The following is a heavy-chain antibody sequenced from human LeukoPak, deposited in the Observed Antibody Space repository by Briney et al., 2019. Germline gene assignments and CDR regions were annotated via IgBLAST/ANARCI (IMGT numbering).Heavy chain of an antibody. CDR3: ARVRGDVASIWLDY. J-gene: IGHJ4*02. D-gene: IGHD5-12*01. CDR1: GYTFVSYW. Sequence: GESLKISCKGSGYTFVSYWIAWVRQVPGEGLEWMGIIYPGDSDTRYSPSFQGQVTISADKSISTAYVQWGNLKASDSAIYYCARVRGDVASIWLDYWGQGTLVTVSS. CDR2: IYPGDSDT. V-gene: IGHV5-51*01.